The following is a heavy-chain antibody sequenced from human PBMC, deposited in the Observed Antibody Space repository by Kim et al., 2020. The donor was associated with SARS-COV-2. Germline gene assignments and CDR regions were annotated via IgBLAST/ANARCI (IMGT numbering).Heavy chain of an antibody. D-gene: IGHD6-13*01. V-gene: IGHV4-34*01. Sequence: SETLSLTCAVYGGSFSGYYWSWIRQPPGKGLEWIGEINHSGSTNYNPSLKSRVTISVDTSKNQFSLKLSSVTAADTAVYYCARGGRERWVEQQLVRRNFRSAFDIWGQGTMVTVSS. CDR3: ARGGRERWVEQQLVRRNFRSAFDI. CDR2: INHSGST. J-gene: IGHJ3*02. CDR1: GGSFSGYY.